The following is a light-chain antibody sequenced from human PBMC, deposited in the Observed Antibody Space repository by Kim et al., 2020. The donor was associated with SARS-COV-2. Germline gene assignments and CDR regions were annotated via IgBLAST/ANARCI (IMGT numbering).Light chain of an antibody. CDR1: QSVSSN. Sequence: VSPGERATLSCRAGQSVSSNLAWYQQKPGQAPRLLIYGASTRATGIPARFSGSGSGTEFTLTISSLQSEDFAVYYCQQYNNWPFTFGPGTKVDIK. CDR2: GAS. CDR3: QQYNNWPFT. J-gene: IGKJ3*01. V-gene: IGKV3-15*01.